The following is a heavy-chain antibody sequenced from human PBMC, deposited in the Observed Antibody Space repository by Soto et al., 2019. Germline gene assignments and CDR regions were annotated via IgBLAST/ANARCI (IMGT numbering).Heavy chain of an antibody. Sequence: QVQLVDSGGGEVQPGRSLTISCAASGFTFSTYGMHWVRQTPGKGLEWVAVISYDGTNKFYSDSVKGRFTISRDNFKNALTLHTNSLRADDTAVYSCAKDLQSYGDYDYYCYGMDVWGLGTRVTVSS. D-gene: IGHD4-17*01. CDR2: ISYDGTNK. J-gene: IGHJ6*02. CDR3: AKDLQSYGDYDYYCYGMDV. V-gene: IGHV3-30*18. CDR1: GFTFSTYG.